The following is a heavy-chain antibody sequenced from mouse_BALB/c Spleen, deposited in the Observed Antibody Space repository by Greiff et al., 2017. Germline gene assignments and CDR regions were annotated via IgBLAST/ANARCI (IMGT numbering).Heavy chain of an antibody. CDR2: ISDGGSYT. CDR3: ARVYGGDY. D-gene: IGHD1-1*01. J-gene: IGHJ4*01. CDR1: GFTFSDYY. Sequence: DVKLVESGGGLVKPGGSLKLSCAASGFTFSDYYMYWVRQTPEKRLEWVATISDGGSYTYYPDSVKGRFTISRDNAKNNLYLQMSSLKSEDTAMYYCARVYGGDYWGQGTSVTVSS. V-gene: IGHV5-4*02.